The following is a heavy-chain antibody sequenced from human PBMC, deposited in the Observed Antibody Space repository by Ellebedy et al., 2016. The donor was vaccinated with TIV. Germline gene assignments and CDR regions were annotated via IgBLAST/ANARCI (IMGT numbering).Heavy chain of an antibody. CDR1: GGSINIDNYH. J-gene: IGHJ4*02. D-gene: IGHD6-13*01. Sequence: MPSETLSLTCTVSGGSINIDNYHWAWIRQPPGKGLEWIGSVFYSGSSYYTPSLKSRVTISADTSRNQFSLEVTSMTAADTAIYYCARGWSGSSWYYFDLWGQGTLVTVSS. CDR3: ARGWSGSSWYYFDL. CDR2: VFYSGSS. V-gene: IGHV4-39*07.